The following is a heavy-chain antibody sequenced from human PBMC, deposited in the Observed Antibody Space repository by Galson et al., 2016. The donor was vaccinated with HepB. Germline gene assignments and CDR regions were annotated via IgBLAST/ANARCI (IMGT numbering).Heavy chain of an antibody. CDR2: INPHNGGT. J-gene: IGHJ3*02. CDR3: ARVRRVLRYFEWSLNSPNDI. D-gene: IGHD3-9*01. Sequence: SVKVSCKASGFSFSERSVYWMRQAPGQGLQLMGRINPHNGGTNSAEKFEGRLTISRDNAKNSLYLQMNSLRTEDTAVYYCARVRRVLRYFEWSLNSPNDIWGQGTMVTVSS. V-gene: IGHV1-2*06. CDR1: GFSFSERS.